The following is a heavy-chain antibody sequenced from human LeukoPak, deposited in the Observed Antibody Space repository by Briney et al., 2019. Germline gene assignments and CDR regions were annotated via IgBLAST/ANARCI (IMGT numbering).Heavy chain of an antibody. Sequence: ASVKVSCKASGYTFTSYGISWVRQAPGQGLEWMGGIIPIFGTANYAQKFQGRVTITADESTSTAYMELSSLRSEDTAVYYCARAFHCGGDCYSDYWGQGTLVTVSS. D-gene: IGHD2-21*01. CDR3: ARAFHCGGDCYSDY. V-gene: IGHV1-69*13. CDR1: GYTFTSYG. CDR2: IIPIFGTA. J-gene: IGHJ4*02.